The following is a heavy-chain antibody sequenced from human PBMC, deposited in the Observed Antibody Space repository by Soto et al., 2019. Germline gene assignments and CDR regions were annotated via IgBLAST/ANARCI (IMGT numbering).Heavy chain of an antibody. CDR3: ASIAAPGTTHFDF. Sequence: SLTCTVSGGSLGSSSYYWGWIRQSPGKGLEWIGNIYYSGNTFYNPSLKSRVTISVDTSKNQIYLHLSAVTAADTAIFYCASIAAPGTTHFDFWGQGTLVTVSS. CDR1: GGSLGSSSYY. V-gene: IGHV4-39*01. J-gene: IGHJ4*02. CDR2: IYYSGNT. D-gene: IGHD6-13*01.